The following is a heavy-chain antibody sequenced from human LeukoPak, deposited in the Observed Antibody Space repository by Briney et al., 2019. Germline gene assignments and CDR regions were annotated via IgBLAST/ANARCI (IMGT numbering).Heavy chain of an antibody. D-gene: IGHD4-23*01. Sequence: GASVEVSCKASGYTFFTYGVTWVRQAPGQGLEWMGWISPYNGNTIEQKFQGRVTLTTDTSTSTAYMELRSLKSDDTAVYYCARQYGDNSGSLDHWGQGTPVTVSS. CDR1: GYTFFTYG. J-gene: IGHJ4*02. CDR3: ARQYGDNSGSLDH. V-gene: IGHV1-18*01. CDR2: ISPYNGNT.